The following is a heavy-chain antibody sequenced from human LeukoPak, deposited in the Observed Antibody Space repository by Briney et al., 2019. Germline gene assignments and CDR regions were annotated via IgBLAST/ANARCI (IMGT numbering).Heavy chain of an antibody. Sequence: GGSLRLSCAASGFTFSSYSMNWVRQAPGKGLEWVSSISSSSSYIYYADSVKGRFIISRDNAKNSLYLQMNSLRAEDTAVYYCARVLPGYCSGGSCFGVDYWGQGTLVTVSS. V-gene: IGHV3-21*01. CDR1: GFTFSSYS. CDR3: ARVLPGYCSGGSCFGVDY. J-gene: IGHJ4*02. CDR2: ISSSSSYI. D-gene: IGHD2-15*01.